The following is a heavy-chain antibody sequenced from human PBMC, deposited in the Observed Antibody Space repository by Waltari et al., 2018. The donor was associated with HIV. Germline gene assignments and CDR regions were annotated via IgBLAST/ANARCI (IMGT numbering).Heavy chain of an antibody. V-gene: IGHV3-66*02. CDR3: ARLLTGYYYGSGTPPPWY. CDR1: GFTVSSNY. Sequence: EVQLVESGGGLVQPGGSLRLSCAASGFTVSSNYMSWVRQAPGKGLEWVSVIYSGGSTYYADSVKGRFTISRDNSKNTLYLQMNSLRAEDTAVYYCARLLTGYYYGSGTPPPWYWGQGTLVTVSS. D-gene: IGHD3-10*01. J-gene: IGHJ4*02. CDR2: IYSGGST.